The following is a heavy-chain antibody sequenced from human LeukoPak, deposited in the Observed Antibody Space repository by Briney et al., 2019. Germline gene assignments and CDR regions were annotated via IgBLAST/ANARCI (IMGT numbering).Heavy chain of an antibody. CDR1: GFTFSSYE. V-gene: IGHV3-48*01. CDR3: ARDSYSSSRNDY. Sequence: QSGGSLRLSCAASGFTFSSYEMNWVRQAPGKGLEWLSNISRGSRTIYYADSVKGRFTISRDNAKNSLYLQMNSLRAEDTAVYYCARDSYSSSRNDYWGQGTLVTVSS. J-gene: IGHJ4*02. D-gene: IGHD6-13*01. CDR2: ISRGSRTI.